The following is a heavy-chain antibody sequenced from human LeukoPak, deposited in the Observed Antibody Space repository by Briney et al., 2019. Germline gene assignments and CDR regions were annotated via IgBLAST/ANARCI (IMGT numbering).Heavy chain of an antibody. CDR2: INTNTGNP. Sequence: ASVKVSCKASGYTFTSYAMNWVRQAPGQGLEWMGWINTNTGNPTYAQGFTGRFVSSLDTSVSTAYLQISSLKAEDTAVYYCARRPERTIRAAAEYFQHWGQGTLVTVSS. CDR3: ARRPERTIRAAAEYFQH. J-gene: IGHJ1*01. D-gene: IGHD2-2*02. V-gene: IGHV7-4-1*02. CDR1: GYTFTSYA.